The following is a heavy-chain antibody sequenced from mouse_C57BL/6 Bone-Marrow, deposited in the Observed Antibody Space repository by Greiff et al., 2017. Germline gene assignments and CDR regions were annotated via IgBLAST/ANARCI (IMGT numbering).Heavy chain of an antibody. D-gene: IGHD3-3*01. CDR2: INPSTGGT. J-gene: IGHJ3*01. V-gene: IGHV1-42*01. CDR1: GYSFTGYY. Sequence: EVKVEESGPELVKPGASVKISCKASGYSFTGYYMNWVKQSPEKSLEWIGEINPSTGGTTYNQKFKAKATLTVDKSSSTAYMQLKSLTSEDSAVYYCARGWPGFAYWGQGTLVTVSA. CDR3: ARGWPGFAY.